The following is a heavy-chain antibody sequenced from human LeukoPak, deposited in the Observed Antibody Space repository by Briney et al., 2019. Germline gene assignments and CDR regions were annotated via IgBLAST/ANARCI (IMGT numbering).Heavy chain of an antibody. D-gene: IGHD3-3*01. CDR1: GYTFTIYG. Sequence: ASVKVSCKASGYTFTIYGIIWVRQAPGQGLEWMGWISAYNGNADYAQNLQGRVTMTTDTSTTTAYMELRGLRSDDTAVYYCARDGKGRYDLRENVYWGQGTLVTVSS. V-gene: IGHV1-18*01. CDR2: ISAYNGNA. J-gene: IGHJ4*02. CDR3: ARDGKGRYDLRENVY.